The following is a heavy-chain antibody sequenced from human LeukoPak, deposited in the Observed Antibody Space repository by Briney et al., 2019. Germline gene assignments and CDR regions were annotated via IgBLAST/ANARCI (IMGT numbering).Heavy chain of an antibody. CDR2: INPNSGGT. CDR3: ARVVRIDYYYYYMDV. J-gene: IGHJ6*03. D-gene: IGHD2-15*01. Sequence: GASVKVSCKASGYTFTGYYMHWVRQAPGQGLEWMGWINPNSGGTNYAQKFQGRVTMTRDTSISTAYMELSSLRSEDTAVYYCARVVRIDYYYYYMDVWGKGTTVTVSS. V-gene: IGHV1-2*02. CDR1: GYTFTGYY.